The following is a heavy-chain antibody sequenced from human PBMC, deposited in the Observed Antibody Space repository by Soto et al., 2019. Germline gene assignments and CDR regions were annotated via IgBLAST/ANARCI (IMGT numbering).Heavy chain of an antibody. CDR2: IYWDDDK. V-gene: IGHV2-5*02. Sequence: QITLKESGPTLVKPTQTLTLTCTFSGFSLSTSGVGVGWIRQPPGKALEWLALIYWDDDKRYSPSLKSRLTITKDXXKXQXXLTMTNMDPVDTATYYCAHLTYYFDSSAYYWYFDFWGRGTLVTVSS. CDR1: GFSLSTSGVG. CDR3: AHLTYYFDSSAYYWYFDF. J-gene: IGHJ2*01. D-gene: IGHD3-22*01.